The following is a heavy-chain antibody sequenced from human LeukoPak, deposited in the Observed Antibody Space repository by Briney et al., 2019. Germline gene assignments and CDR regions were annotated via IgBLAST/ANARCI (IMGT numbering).Heavy chain of an antibody. J-gene: IGHJ4*02. CDR1: GGSFSGYY. CDR2: INHSGST. CDR3: ARRPSSLWRPGSYYNRPLDY. Sequence: SETLSLTCAVYGGSFSGYYWSWIRQPPGKGLEWIGEINHSGSTNYNPSLKSRVTISVDTSKNQFSLKLSSVTAADTAVYYCARRPSSLWRPGSYYNRPLDYWGQGTLVTVSS. V-gene: IGHV4-34*01. D-gene: IGHD3-10*01.